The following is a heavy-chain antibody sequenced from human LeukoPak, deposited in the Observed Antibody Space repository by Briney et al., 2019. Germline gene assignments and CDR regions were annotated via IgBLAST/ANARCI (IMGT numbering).Heavy chain of an antibody. CDR1: GFTFDDYA. V-gene: IGHV3-9*01. J-gene: IGHJ3*02. Sequence: GGSLRLSCAASGFTFDDYAMHWVRQAPGKGLEWVSGISWNSGSIGYADSVKGRFTISRDNAKNSLYLQMNSLRAEDTALYYCAKAWFGDPNDAFDIWGQGTMVTVSS. D-gene: IGHD3-10*01. CDR2: ISWNSGSI. CDR3: AKAWFGDPNDAFDI.